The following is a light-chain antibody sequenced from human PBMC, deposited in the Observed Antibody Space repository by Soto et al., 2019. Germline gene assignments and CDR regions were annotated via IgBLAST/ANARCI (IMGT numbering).Light chain of an antibody. CDR2: GAF. Sequence: VLTQSPGTLSLFTGEGASLSCRASQSVVTSWLAWYQQRPNQPPRLLIYGAFYRATGIPDRFSGSGSGTDFTLSISRLEPEDFAVYYCLQYDDSSWTFGQGTRVEVK. V-gene: IGKV3-20*01. CDR1: QSVVTSW. CDR3: LQYDDSSWT. J-gene: IGKJ1*01.